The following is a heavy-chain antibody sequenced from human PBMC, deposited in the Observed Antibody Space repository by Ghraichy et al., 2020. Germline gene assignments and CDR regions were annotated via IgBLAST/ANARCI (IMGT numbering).Heavy chain of an antibody. CDR2: VKGDGSAN. CDR3: ARGSSVVLATSGLGEYHLGS. Sequence: GGSLRLSCAASGFTFSSYWMNWVRQAPGKGLEWVANVKGDGSANNYVDSVKGRFTISRDNAKNSVYLQMKNLRAEDTAVYYCARGSSVVLATSGLGEYHLGSWNQGPRLTVTP. V-gene: IGHV3-7*03. CDR1: GFTFSSYW. J-gene: IGHJ4*02. D-gene: IGHD3-16*01.